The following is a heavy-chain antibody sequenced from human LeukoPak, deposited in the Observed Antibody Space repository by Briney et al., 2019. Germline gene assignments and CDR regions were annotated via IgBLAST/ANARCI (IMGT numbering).Heavy chain of an antibody. Sequence: SETLSLTCTVSGGSISSYYWSWIRQPPGKGLEWIGYISYSGSANYNPSLKSRVTISVDTSKNQFSLKLSSVTAADTAVYYGARGRRSSKNAIDYCGQGTLVTVSS. CDR3: ARGRRSSKNAIDY. V-gene: IGHV4-59*12. CDR2: ISYSGSA. J-gene: IGHJ4*02. CDR1: GGSISSYY.